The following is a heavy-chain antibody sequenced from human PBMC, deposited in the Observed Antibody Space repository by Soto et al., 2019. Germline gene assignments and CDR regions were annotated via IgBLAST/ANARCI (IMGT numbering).Heavy chain of an antibody. CDR2: ISRSGDTA. J-gene: IGHJ4*02. CDR3: AIDNSVAGRGRGY. D-gene: IGHD6-19*01. Sequence: EVQVMQSGGDLVQPGGSLRLSCAAVSGFTFSSYALSWVRQAPGKGLEWVATISRSGDTADYADSVKGRFTVSRDNSRKTLYLQMNSLRAGDTAVDYCAIDNSVAGRGRGYWGQGTLVTVSS. V-gene: IGHV3-23*01. CDR1: GFTFSSYA.